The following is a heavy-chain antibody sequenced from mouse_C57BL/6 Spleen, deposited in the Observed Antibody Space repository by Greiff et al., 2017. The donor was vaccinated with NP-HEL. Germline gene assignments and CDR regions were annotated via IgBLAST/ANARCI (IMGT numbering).Heavy chain of an antibody. V-gene: IGHV1-82*01. J-gene: IGHJ2*01. CDR2: IYPGDGDT. CDR1: GYAFSSSW. CDR3: ARMGLDY. Sequence: QVQLKESGPELVKPGASVKISCKASGYAFSSSWMNWVKQRPGKGLEWIGRIYPGDGDTNYNGKFKGKATLTADKSSSTAYMQLSSLTTEDSAIYYCARMGLDYWGQGTTLTVSS. D-gene: IGHD4-1*01.